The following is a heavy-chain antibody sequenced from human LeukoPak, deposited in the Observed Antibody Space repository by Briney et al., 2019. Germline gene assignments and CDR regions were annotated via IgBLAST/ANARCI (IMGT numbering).Heavy chain of an antibody. J-gene: IGHJ6*03. CDR2: INTDGSST. D-gene: IGHD5-24*01. V-gene: IGHV3-74*01. CDR1: GFTFSNYW. CDR3: ARAGEMRYMDA. Sequence: GGSLRLSCAASGFTFSNYWMHWVRQAPGKGLVWVSRINTDGSSTSYVDSVKGRFTISRDNAKNTLYLQMNSLRAEDTAVYYCARAGEMRYMDAWGKGTAVTVSS.